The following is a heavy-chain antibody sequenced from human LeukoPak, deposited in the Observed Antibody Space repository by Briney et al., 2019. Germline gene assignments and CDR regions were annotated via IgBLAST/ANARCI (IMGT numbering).Heavy chain of an antibody. Sequence: ASVKVSCKASGYTFINYGISWVRQAPGQGLEWMGWISGYNGNTKYEEKLQGRVTMNTDTSTSTVYMELRSLRSDDTAVYYCARDGSGSYYNVAWFDPWGQGTLVAVSS. V-gene: IGHV1-18*01. CDR3: ARDGSGSYYNVAWFDP. J-gene: IGHJ5*02. CDR2: ISGYNGNT. CDR1: GYTFINYG. D-gene: IGHD3-10*01.